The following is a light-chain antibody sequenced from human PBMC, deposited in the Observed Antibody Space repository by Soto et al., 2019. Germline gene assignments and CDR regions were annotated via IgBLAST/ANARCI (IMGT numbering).Light chain of an antibody. CDR3: GSITRSSTSV. J-gene: IGLJ1*01. V-gene: IGLV2-14*01. Sequence: SQPAPRARTPEQWIHISCTRTNSDVGGFEYVSWYQHQPGKAPKLIIYDVTKRPSGVSNRFSGAKSGNTASLTISGIQAEDEGDYYCGSITRSSTSVFGSGTKVTVL. CDR1: NSDVGGFEY. CDR2: DVT.